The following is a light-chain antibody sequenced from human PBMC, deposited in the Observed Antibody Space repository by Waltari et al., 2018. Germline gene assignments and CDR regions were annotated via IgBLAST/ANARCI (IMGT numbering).Light chain of an antibody. V-gene: IGLV2-11*02. J-gene: IGLJ2*01. CDR1: SNDVGGYYY. CDR3: CSRAGTYTWL. CDR2: DVT. Sequence: QSALSQPLSVSGSPGQSVTISCTGTSNDVGGYYYVSWFQQVPGKAPNLIIYDVTRRHAGVPDRFSGSKSGNTASLTISGLPVADEATYYCCSRAGTYTWLFGGGTKVTVL.